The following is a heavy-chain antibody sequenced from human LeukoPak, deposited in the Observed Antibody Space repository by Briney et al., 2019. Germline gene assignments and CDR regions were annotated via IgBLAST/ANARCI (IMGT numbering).Heavy chain of an antibody. CDR3: ASSRYGGNSGVRWFDP. J-gene: IGHJ5*02. CDR2: IYTSGST. V-gene: IGHV4-61*02. CDR1: GGSISSGSYY. Sequence: PSETLSLTCTVSGGSISSGSYYWSWIRQPAGKGLEWIGRIYTSGSTNYNPSLKSRVTISVDTSKNQFSLKLSSVTAADTAVYYCASSRYGGNSGVRWFDPWGQGTLVTVSS. D-gene: IGHD4-23*01.